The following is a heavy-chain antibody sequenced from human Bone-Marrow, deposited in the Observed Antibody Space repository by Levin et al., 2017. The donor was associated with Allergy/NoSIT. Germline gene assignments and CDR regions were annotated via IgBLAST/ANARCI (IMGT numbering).Heavy chain of an antibody. V-gene: IGHV3-30*18. J-gene: IGHJ4*02. Sequence: GESLKISCAASGFTFSSYGMHWVRQAPGKGLEWVAVISYDGSNKYYADSVKGRFTISRDNSKNTLYLQMNSLRAEDTAVYYCAKDLCESGGRWLAAGFDYWGQGTLVTVSS. D-gene: IGHD5-24*01. CDR2: ISYDGSNK. CDR1: GFTFSSYG. CDR3: AKDLCESGGRWLAAGFDY.